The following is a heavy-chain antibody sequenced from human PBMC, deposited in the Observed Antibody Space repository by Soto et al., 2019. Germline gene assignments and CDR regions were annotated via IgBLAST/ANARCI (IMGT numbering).Heavy chain of an antibody. V-gene: IGHV1-69*13. J-gene: IGHJ4*02. CDR1: GGTFSSHA. Sequence: GASVKVSCKASGGTFSSHAISWVRQAPGQGLEWMGGIIPIFGTADYAQKFQGRVTITADESTSTGNMELSSLRSEDTAVYYCASYYDSSGYYYRGLDYWGQGTLVTVSS. CDR3: ASYYDSSGYYYRGLDY. D-gene: IGHD3-22*01. CDR2: IIPIFGTA.